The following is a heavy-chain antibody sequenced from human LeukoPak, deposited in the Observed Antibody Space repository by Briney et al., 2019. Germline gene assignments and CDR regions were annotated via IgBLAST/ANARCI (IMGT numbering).Heavy chain of an antibody. Sequence: GGSLRLSCAASGFTFSEYYINWIRQAPGKGLEWVSHISSSGRLMQYADSVRGRFTITRDNAQNFMSLQMNNLKPEDTAVYYCARDTNNGLDVWGRGTSVTVS. CDR3: ARDTNNGLDV. D-gene: IGHD1-20*01. CDR2: ISSSGRLM. CDR1: GFTFSEYY. V-gene: IGHV3-11*01. J-gene: IGHJ6*02.